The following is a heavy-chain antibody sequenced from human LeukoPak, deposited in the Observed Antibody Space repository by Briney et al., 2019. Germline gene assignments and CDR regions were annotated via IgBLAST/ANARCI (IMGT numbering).Heavy chain of an antibody. CDR2: ISHSGST. Sequence: SETLSLTCIVSGYSISSGYYWGWIRPPPGKGLEWIGSISHSGSTDYNPSLKSRVTISVDTSKNQFSLKLSSVTAADTAVYYCARKYSRFYYYYMDVWGKGTTVTVSS. J-gene: IGHJ6*03. CDR3: ARKYSRFYYYYMDV. V-gene: IGHV4-38-2*02. CDR1: GYSISSGYY. D-gene: IGHD6-6*01.